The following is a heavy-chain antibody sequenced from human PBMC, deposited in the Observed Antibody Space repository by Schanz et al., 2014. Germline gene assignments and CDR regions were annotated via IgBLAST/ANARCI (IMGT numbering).Heavy chain of an antibody. CDR1: GYTFTDYY. CDR2: IFLNDGGT. V-gene: IGHV1-46*01. J-gene: IGHJ6*02. Sequence: QVQLVQSGAEVKEPGASVKLSCKSSGYTFTDYYMQWVRQAPGQGLEWLGTIFLNDGGTHSAEKLQGRVTMTTDTSTSTAYMELRSLRSDDTAVYYCARVQDDILTGSEYYYGMDVWGQGTTVTVSS. CDR3: ARVQDDILTGSEYYYGMDV. D-gene: IGHD3-9*01.